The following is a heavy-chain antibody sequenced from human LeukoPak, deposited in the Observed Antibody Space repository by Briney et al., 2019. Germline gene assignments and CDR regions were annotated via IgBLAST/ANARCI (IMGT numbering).Heavy chain of an antibody. Sequence: ASVKVSCKVSGYTLTELSMHWVRQAPGKGLEWMGGFDPEDGETIYAQKFQGRVTMTEDTSTDTAYMELSGLRSEDTAVYYCARDSGSGSGFDYWGQGTLVTVSS. J-gene: IGHJ4*02. CDR1: GYTLTELS. D-gene: IGHD3-10*01. CDR2: FDPEDGET. CDR3: ARDSGSGSGFDY. V-gene: IGHV1-24*01.